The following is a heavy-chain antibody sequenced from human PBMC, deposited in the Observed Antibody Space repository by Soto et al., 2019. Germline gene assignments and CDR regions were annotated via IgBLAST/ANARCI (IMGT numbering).Heavy chain of an antibody. CDR3: ARDRDSSGDSCDVDYHYYGMDV. V-gene: IGHV1-18*01. CDR1: GYTFTSYG. Sequence: QVQLVQSGAEVKKPGASVKVSCKASGYTFTSYGISWVRQAPGQGLEWMGWISAYNGNTNYAQKLQGRVTMTTDTSTSTAYKEMRILRSDDAVVYNCARDRDSSGDSCDVDYHYYGMDVWGQGTTVTVS. D-gene: IGHD2-15*01. CDR2: ISAYNGNT. J-gene: IGHJ6*02.